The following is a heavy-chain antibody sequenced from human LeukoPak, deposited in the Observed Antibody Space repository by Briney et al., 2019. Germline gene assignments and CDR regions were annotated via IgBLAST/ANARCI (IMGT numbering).Heavy chain of an antibody. V-gene: IGHV5-51*01. Sequence: GESLKISCKGSGYSFTSYWIGWERQMPGKGLEWMGIIYPGDSDTRYSPSFQGQVTISADKSISTAYLQWSSLKASDTAMYYCARQEFGEPEGGYYFDYWGQGTLVTVSS. J-gene: IGHJ4*02. CDR1: GYSFTSYW. D-gene: IGHD3-10*01. CDR3: ARQEFGEPEGGYYFDY. CDR2: IYPGDSDT.